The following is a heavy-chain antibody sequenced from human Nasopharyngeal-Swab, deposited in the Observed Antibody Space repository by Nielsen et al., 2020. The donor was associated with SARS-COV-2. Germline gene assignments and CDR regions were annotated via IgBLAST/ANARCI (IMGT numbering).Heavy chain of an antibody. J-gene: IGHJ6*03. V-gene: IGHV3-15*01. CDR1: GFTFSNAW. Sequence: GESLKISCAASGFTFSNAWMSWVRQAPGKGLEWVGRIKSKTDGGTTDYAAPVEGRFTISRDDSKNTLYLQMNSLKTEDTAVYYCTTDPQQWLVEYYYYMDVWGKGTTVTVSS. D-gene: IGHD6-19*01. CDR2: IKSKTDGGTT. CDR3: TTDPQQWLVEYYYYMDV.